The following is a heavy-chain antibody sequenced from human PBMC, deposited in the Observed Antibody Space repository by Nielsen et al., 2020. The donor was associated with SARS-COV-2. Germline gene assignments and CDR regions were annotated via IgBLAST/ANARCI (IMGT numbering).Heavy chain of an antibody. Sequence: SPKISCAASGFTFDDYAMHWVRQAPGKGLEWVSGISWNSGSIGYADSVKGRFTISRDNAKNSLYLQMNSLRAEDTALYYCANGLNYWGQGTLVTVSS. V-gene: IGHV3-9*01. CDR1: GFTFDDYA. J-gene: IGHJ4*02. CDR2: ISWNSGSI. CDR3: ANGLNY.